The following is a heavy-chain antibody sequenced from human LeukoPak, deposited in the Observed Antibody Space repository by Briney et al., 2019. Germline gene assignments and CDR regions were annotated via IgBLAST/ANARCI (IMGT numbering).Heavy chain of an antibody. Sequence: GGSLRLSCAASGFTFSSYEMNWVRQAPGKGLEWVSYTSSSGSTIYYADSVKGRFTISRDNAKESLYLQMNSLRAEDTAVYYCARVPTVGSGGYQFDYWGQGTLVTVSS. CDR3: ARVPTVGSGGYQFDY. CDR1: GFTFSSYE. CDR2: TSSSGSTI. V-gene: IGHV3-48*03. D-gene: IGHD2-15*01. J-gene: IGHJ4*02.